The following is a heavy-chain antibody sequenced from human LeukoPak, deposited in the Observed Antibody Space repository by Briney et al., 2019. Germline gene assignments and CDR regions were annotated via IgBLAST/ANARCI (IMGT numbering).Heavy chain of an antibody. D-gene: IGHD2-15*01. CDR3: ARDASYCVGGACYSFDF. Sequence: ASGNVSCNSAGYRFISNYIQWIRHPPALGPGWVWVVHPGNGNTRYEENIQGRVNMTTDTSINTAYMDLSSLRSDDTAVYYCARDASYCVGGACYSFDFWGQGPLITVSS. CDR2: VHPGNGNT. J-gene: IGHJ4*02. V-gene: IGHV1-2*02. CDR1: GYRFISNY.